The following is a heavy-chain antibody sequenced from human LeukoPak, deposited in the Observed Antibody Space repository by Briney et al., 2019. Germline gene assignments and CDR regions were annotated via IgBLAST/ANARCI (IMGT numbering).Heavy chain of an antibody. CDR3: ARRVYGDYSFHY. J-gene: IGHJ4*02. V-gene: IGHV5-51*01. CDR1: GYSYTTYW. D-gene: IGHD4-17*01. CDR2: IYLSDSDT. Sequence: GESLKISCQATGYSYTTYWIAWVRQIPGKALEWMGIIYLSDSDTTYSPSFQGRVTISADKSISTAYLQWSSLKASDTAIYYCARRVYGDYSFHYWGQGTLVTVSS.